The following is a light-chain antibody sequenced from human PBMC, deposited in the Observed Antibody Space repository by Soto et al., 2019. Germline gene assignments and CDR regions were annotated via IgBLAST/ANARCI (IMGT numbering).Light chain of an antibody. CDR3: QQLNIYPIT. V-gene: IGKV1-9*01. CDR2: GAS. Sequence: DIQLTQSPSFLSASVGDRVTITCRASQGISSDLAWYQQKPGKAPNLLIYGASNLQTGVPSRFSGSGSGTEFTLTISSLQPEDFATYYFQQLNIYPITFGQGTRLEIK. J-gene: IGKJ5*01. CDR1: QGISSD.